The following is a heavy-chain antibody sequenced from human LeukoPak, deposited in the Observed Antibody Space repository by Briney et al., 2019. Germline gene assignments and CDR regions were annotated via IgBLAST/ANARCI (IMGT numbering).Heavy chain of an antibody. D-gene: IGHD1-26*01. J-gene: IGHJ4*02. Sequence: SVKVSCKASGGTFSSYVISWVRQAPGQGLEWMGRIIPIFGTANYAQKFQGRVTITTDESTCTAYMELSSLRSEDTAVYYCAREWELLNGGLYYWGQGTLVTVSS. CDR3: AREWELLNGGLYY. CDR2: IIPIFGTA. CDR1: GGTFSSYV. V-gene: IGHV1-69*05.